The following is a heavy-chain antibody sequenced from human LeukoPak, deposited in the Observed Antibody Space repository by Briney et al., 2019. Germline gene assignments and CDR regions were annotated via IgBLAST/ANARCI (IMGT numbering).Heavy chain of an antibody. CDR2: INTDGSST. V-gene: IGHV3-74*01. D-gene: IGHD3-3*01. CDR3: ARDSYYDFWSGWALAGPYYYYYMDV. J-gene: IGHJ6*03. Sequence: GGSLRLSCAASGFTFSSYWMHWVRQAPGKGLVWVSRINTDGSSTSYAGSVKGRFTISRDNAKNTLYLQMNSLRAEDTAVYYCARDSYYDFWSGWALAGPYYYYYMDVWGKGTTVTVSS. CDR1: GFTFSSYW.